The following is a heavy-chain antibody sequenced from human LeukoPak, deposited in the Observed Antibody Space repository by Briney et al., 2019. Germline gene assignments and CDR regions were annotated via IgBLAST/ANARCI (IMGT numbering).Heavy chain of an antibody. CDR2: INPNSGGT. CDR3: ARGGADMYYYYYMDV. D-gene: IGHD2-15*01. V-gene: IGHV1-2*02. Sequence: ASVKVSCKASGYTFTGYYMHWVRQAPGQGLEWMGWINPNSGGTNYAQKFQGRVTMTRDTSISTAYMELSRLRSDDTAVYYCARGGADMYYYYYMDVWGKGTTVTISS. J-gene: IGHJ6*03. CDR1: GYTFTGYY.